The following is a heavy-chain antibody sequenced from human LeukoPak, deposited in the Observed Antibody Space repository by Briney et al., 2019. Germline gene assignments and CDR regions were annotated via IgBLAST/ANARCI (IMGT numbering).Heavy chain of an antibody. CDR1: GFTVSSNY. V-gene: IGHV3-53*01. J-gene: IGHJ4*02. CDR2: IYSGGST. CDR3: AKKAYCGGDCYSATSLDY. D-gene: IGHD2-21*02. Sequence: GGSLRLSCAASGFTVSSNYMSWVRQAPGKGLEWVSVIYSGGSTYYADSVKGRFTISRDNSKNTLFLQMNSLRAEDSAVYYCAKKAYCGGDCYSATSLDYWGQGTLVTVSS.